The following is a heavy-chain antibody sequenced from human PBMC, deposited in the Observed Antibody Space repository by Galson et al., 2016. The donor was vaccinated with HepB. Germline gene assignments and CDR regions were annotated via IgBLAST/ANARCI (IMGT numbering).Heavy chain of an antibody. Sequence: SLRLSCAASGFTFRSYGLQWVRQAPGKGPEWLAIITYHGGNQFYADSVKGRFTISRDDSRNSVYLQMDSPREEDTAVYYCGKWDWNDPADWGQGTLVSVSS. V-gene: IGHV3-30*03. CDR3: GKWDWNDPAD. J-gene: IGHJ4*02. CDR1: GFTFRSYG. CDR2: ITYHGGNQ. D-gene: IGHD1-1*01.